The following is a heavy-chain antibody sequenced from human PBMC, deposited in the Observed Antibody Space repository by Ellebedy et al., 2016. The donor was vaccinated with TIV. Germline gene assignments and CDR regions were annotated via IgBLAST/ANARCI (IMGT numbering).Heavy chain of an antibody. CDR2: IYSSWNT. V-gene: IGHV4-39*07. CDR1: GDSISSRNLY. CDR3: AADRSISWYFY. Sequence: MPSETLSPTCTVPGDSISSRNLYWGWIRQAPGKGLQWIGSIYSSWNTYYNPSLESRVTMSIDTSKNQFSLKLTSVTAADTAVYYCAADRSISWYFYWGQGTLVTVSS. J-gene: IGHJ4*02. D-gene: IGHD2-2*01.